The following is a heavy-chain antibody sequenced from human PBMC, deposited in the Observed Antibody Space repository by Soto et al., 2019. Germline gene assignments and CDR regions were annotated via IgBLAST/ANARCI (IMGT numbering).Heavy chain of an antibody. CDR1: GGTFSSYA. CDR3: AAERAAAGMVPFDY. V-gene: IGHV1-69*13. Sequence: SVKVSCKASGGTFSSYAISWVRQAPGQGFEWMGGIIPIFGTANYAQKFQGRVTITADESTSTAYMELSSLRSEDTAVYYCAAERAAAGMVPFDYWGQGTLVTVSS. D-gene: IGHD6-13*01. J-gene: IGHJ4*02. CDR2: IIPIFGTA.